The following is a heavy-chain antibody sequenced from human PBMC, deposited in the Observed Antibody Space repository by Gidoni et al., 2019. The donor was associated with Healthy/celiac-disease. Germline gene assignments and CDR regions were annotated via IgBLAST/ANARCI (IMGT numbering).Heavy chain of an antibody. CDR2: INLSGST. V-gene: IGHV4-34*01. CDR3: ASLVVPAAHNWFDP. J-gene: IGHJ5*02. CDR1: GGSVSGYY. Sequence: QVQLQQWGAGLMKPSETLSITCAVYGGSVSGYYWCWIRQPPGKGLEWIGEINLSGSTNYNPSLKSRVTISVDTSKNQCSLNLSSVTAADTAVYYCASLVVPAAHNWFDPWGQGPLVTVSS. D-gene: IGHD2-2*01.